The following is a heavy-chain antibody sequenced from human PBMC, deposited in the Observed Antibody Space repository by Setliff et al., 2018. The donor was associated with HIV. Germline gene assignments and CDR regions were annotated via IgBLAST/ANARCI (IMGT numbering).Heavy chain of an antibody. J-gene: IGHJ4*02. CDR3: ARQVSIPGVAITPVDY. CDR2: VFYTGFA. D-gene: IGHD5-12*01. Sequence: SETLSLTCTVSGGSMSTYYWSWIRQPPGKGLEWMGYVFYTGFAAYNPSLKSRLTISVDTSKSQFSLRLTSVTAADTAIYYCARQVSIPGVAITPVDYWGQGALVTVSS. CDR1: GGSMSTYY. V-gene: IGHV4-59*08.